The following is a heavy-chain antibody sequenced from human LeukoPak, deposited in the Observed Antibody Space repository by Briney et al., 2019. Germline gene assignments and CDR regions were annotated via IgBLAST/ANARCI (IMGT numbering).Heavy chain of an antibody. V-gene: IGHV4-34*01. Sequence: PSETLSLTCAVYGGSFSGYYWSWIRQPPGKGLEWIGEINHSGSTNYNPSLKSRVTISVDTSKNQFSLKLSSVPAADTAVYYCASGGGDLIDYWGQGTLVTVSS. D-gene: IGHD4-17*01. CDR2: INHSGST. CDR3: ASGGGDLIDY. CDR1: GGSFSGYY. J-gene: IGHJ4*02.